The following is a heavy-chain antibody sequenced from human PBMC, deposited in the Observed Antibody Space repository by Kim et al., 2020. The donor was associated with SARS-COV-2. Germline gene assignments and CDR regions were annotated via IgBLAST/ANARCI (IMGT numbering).Heavy chain of an antibody. CDR2: ISYDGRNK. D-gene: IGHD2-8*01. J-gene: IGHJ4*02. CDR1: GFSFSSYG. V-gene: IGHV3-30*18. Sequence: GGSLRLSCAASGFSFSSYGMHWVRQAPGKGLEWVAVISYDGRNKYYADSVKGRFTISRDNSRNTLYLQMNSLRAEDTAVYYCAKDYNSFCTNGVCWYSSSWSGYYFDYWGQGTLVTVSS. CDR3: AKDYNSFCTNGVCWYSSSWSGYYFDY.